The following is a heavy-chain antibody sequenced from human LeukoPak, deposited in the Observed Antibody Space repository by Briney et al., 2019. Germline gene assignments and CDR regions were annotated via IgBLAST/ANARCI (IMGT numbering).Heavy chain of an antibody. CDR2: FDPEDGET. J-gene: IGHJ4*02. D-gene: IGHD1-20*01. V-gene: IGHV1-24*01. CDR1: GYTLTELS. Sequence: ASVKVSCKVSGYTLTELSMHWVRQAPGKGLEWMGGFDPEDGETIYAQKFQGRVTMTTDTSTSTAYMELRSLRSDDTAVYYCAREEGNWNYDDYWGQGTLVTVSS. CDR3: AREEGNWNYDDY.